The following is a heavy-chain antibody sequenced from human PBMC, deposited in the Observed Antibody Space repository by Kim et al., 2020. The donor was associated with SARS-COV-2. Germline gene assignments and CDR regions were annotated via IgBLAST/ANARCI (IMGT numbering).Heavy chain of an antibody. V-gene: IGHV5-10-1*04. J-gene: IGHJ6*02. CDR2: IDPSDSYT. CDR1: GYSFTSYW. D-gene: IGHD3-3*01. CDR3: ARLTPPITIFGVDYYYGMDV. Sequence: GESLKISCKGSGYSFTSYWISWVRQMPGKGLEWMGRIDPSDSYTNYSPSFQGQVTISADKSISTAYLQWSSLKASDTAMYSGARLTPPITIFGVDYYYGMDVXGQGTTVTVSS.